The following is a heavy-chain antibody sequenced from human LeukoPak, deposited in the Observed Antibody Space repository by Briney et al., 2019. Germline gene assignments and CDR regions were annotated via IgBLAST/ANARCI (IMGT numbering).Heavy chain of an antibody. Sequence: ASVKVSCKASGYTFISYGITWVRQAPGQGLEWMGWISPYTTKTNYAQSLQGRVTMTTDTSTSTAYMELRSLRSDDTAVYYCARDSDSATVTTFGYWGQGTLVTVSS. CDR3: ARDSDSATVTTFGY. V-gene: IGHV1-18*01. CDR1: GYTFISYG. D-gene: IGHD4-17*01. CDR2: ISPYTTKT. J-gene: IGHJ4*02.